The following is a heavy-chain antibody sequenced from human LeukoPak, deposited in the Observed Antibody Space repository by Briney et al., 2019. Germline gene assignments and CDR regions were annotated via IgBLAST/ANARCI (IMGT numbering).Heavy chain of an antibody. Sequence: SVKVSCKASGYTFTSYYMHWVRQAPGQGLEWMGIINPSGGSTSYAQKFQGRVTMTRDTSTSTVYMELSSLRSEDTAVYYCARDLVGYSGSYYSDGSAFDIWGQGTMVTVSS. CDR2: INPSGGST. D-gene: IGHD1-26*01. CDR3: ARDLVGYSGSYYSDGSAFDI. CDR1: GYTFTSYY. V-gene: IGHV1-46*01. J-gene: IGHJ3*02.